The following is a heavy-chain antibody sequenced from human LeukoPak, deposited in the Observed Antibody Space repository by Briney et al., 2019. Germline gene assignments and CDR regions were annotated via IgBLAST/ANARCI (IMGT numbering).Heavy chain of an antibody. D-gene: IGHD6-13*01. V-gene: IGHV3-21*01. J-gene: IGHJ4*02. CDR2: ISSSSSYI. CDR1: GFTFSSYS. Sequence: PGGSLRLSCAASGFTFSSYSVNWVRQAPGKGLEWVSSISSSSSYIYYADSVKGRFTISRDNAKNSPFLQMNSLRAEDTAVYYCARDPSSTWYSYWGQGTLVTVSS. CDR3: ARDPSSTWYSY.